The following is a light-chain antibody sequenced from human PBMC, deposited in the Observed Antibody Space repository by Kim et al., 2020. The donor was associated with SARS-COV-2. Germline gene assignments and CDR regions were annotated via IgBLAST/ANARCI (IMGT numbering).Light chain of an antibody. CDR1: SGNVGNQG. CDR2: RDN. CDR3: SAWDTSLGVWV. V-gene: IGLV10-54*04. J-gene: IGLJ3*02. Sequence: RQTARVTWTGDSGNVGNQGATWLQQHQGHPPKVLSHRDNSRPSGVSERFSASNSGNTASLTITGLQPEDEADYYCSAWDTSLGVWVFGGGTQLTVL.